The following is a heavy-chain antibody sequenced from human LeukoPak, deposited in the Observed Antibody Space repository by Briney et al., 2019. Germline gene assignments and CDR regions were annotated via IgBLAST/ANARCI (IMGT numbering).Heavy chain of an antibody. CDR3: ARISARNAFDI. J-gene: IGHJ3*02. CDR1: GFTFGTFW. D-gene: IGHD6-6*01. V-gene: IGHV3-7*01. CDR2: VRHDANEK. Sequence: PGGSLRLSCAASGFTFGTFWMSWVRQAPGKGLEWVANVRHDANEKYYVGSVKGRFTISRDNAKNSLYLQMNSLRADDTAIYYCARISARNAFDIWGQGTMVTVSS.